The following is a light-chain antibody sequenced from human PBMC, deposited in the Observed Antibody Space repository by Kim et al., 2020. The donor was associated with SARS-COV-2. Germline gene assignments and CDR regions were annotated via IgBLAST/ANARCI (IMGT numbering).Light chain of an antibody. CDR1: QKISSY. J-gene: IGKJ4*01. Sequence: SWSPGEIATHSCRASQKISSYLAWYQQKPGQAPRLLIYDASNRATGIPARFSGSGSGTDFTLTISSLEPEDFAVYYCQQRSNWLTFGGGTKVDIK. CDR3: QQRSNWLT. V-gene: IGKV3-11*01. CDR2: DAS.